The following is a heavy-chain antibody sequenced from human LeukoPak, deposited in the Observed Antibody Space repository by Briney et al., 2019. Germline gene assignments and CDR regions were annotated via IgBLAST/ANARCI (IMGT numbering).Heavy chain of an antibody. CDR3: AKDFSEEGDY. CDR1: GFTFSSYA. D-gene: IGHD3-3*02. CDR2: ISGSGGST. V-gene: IGHV3-23*01. Sequence: PGGSLRLSCAASGFTFSSYAMSWVRQAPGKGLEWVSTISGSGGSTYYVDSVKGRFTISRDNSKNTLYLQMNSLRAEDTAVYYCAKDFSEEGDYWGQGTLVTVSS. J-gene: IGHJ4*02.